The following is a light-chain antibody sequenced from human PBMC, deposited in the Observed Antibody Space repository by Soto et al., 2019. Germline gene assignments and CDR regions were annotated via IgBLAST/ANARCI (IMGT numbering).Light chain of an antibody. CDR3: QVWDSSSDHPGVV. V-gene: IGLV3-21*04. Sequence: SYELTQPPSVSVAPGKTARITCGGNNIRSKSVHWYQQKPGQAPVLVIYYDSDRPSGIPERFSGSNSGNTATLTISRVEAGDEADYYCQVWDSSSDHPGVVFGGGTKVTVL. J-gene: IGLJ2*01. CDR1: NIRSKS. CDR2: YDS.